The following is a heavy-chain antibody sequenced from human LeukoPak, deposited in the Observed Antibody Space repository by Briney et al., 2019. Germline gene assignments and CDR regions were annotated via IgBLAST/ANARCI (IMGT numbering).Heavy chain of an antibody. CDR3: ARHLGYCSSTSCYSWFDP. CDR1: GGSISSYY. Sequence: SEILSLTCTVSGGSISSYYWSWIRQPPGKGLEWIGYIYYSGSPNYNPSLKSRVTISVDTSKNQFSLNLNSVTAADTAVYYCARHLGYCSSTSCYSWFDPWGQGTLVTVSS. CDR2: IYYSGSP. D-gene: IGHD2-2*02. V-gene: IGHV4-59*01. J-gene: IGHJ5*02.